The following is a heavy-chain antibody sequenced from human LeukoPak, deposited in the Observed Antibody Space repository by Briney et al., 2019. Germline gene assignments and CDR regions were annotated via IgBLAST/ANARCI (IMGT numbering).Heavy chain of an antibody. CDR3: ARVRSVFLLDAFDI. J-gene: IGHJ3*02. Sequence: SETLSLTCTVSGGSISSYYWSWIRQPPGKGLEWIGYIYYSGSTNYNPSLKSRVTISVDTSKNQFSLKLSSVTAADTAVYYCARVRSVFLLDAFDIWGQGTMVTVSS. CDR1: GGSISSYY. V-gene: IGHV4-59*01. CDR2: IYYSGST.